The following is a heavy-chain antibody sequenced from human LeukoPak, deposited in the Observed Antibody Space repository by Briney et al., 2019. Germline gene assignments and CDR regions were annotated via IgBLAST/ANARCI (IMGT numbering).Heavy chain of an antibody. CDR2: IYHSGST. D-gene: IGHD3-22*01. V-gene: IGHV4-61*03. CDR1: GGSISSGGYY. Sequence: SETLSLTCTVSGGSISSGGYYWSWIRQPPGKGLEWIGYIYHSGSTKYNPSLKSRVTISVDTSKNHFSLKLSSVTAADTAVYYCARGQWLPVFDFWGQGTLVTVSS. CDR3: ARGQWLPVFDF. J-gene: IGHJ4*02.